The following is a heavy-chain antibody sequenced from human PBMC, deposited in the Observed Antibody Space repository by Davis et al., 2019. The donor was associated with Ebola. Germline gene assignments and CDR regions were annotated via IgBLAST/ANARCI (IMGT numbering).Heavy chain of an antibody. V-gene: IGHV5-51*01. J-gene: IGHJ4*02. CDR3: ARRSRDGYNRHFDY. CDR1: GYSFTSYW. Sequence: KVSCKGSGYSFTSYWIGWVRQMPGKGLEWMGIIYPVDSDTRYSPSFQGQVTISADKSISTAYLQWSSLKASDTAMYYCARRSRDGYNRHFDYWGQGTLVTVSS. CDR2: IYPVDSDT. D-gene: IGHD5-24*01.